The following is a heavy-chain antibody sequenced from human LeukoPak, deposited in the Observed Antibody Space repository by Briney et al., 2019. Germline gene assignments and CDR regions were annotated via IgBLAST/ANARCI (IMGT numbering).Heavy chain of an antibody. CDR3: AREGYYYDSSGYHAFDI. Sequence: PSETLSLTCAVNGGSFGAYYWTWIRQHPGKGLEWIGYIYYSGSTYYNPSLKSRVTISVDTSKNQFSLKLSSVTAADTAVYYCAREGYYYDSSGYHAFDIWGQGTMVTVSS. D-gene: IGHD3-22*01. CDR2: IYYSGST. V-gene: IGHV4-31*11. J-gene: IGHJ3*02. CDR1: GGSFGAYY.